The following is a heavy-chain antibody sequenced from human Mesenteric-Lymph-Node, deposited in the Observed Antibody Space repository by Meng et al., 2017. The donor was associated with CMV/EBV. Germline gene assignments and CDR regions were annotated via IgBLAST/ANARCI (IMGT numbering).Heavy chain of an antibody. CDR2: ISAYNGNA. CDR3: ARVGAYCTAVSCNDY. Sequence: ASAQVSCKASGYTFTSYGISWVRQAPGQGLEWMGWISAYNGNADYAQKLQGRVTMTTDTSTSTAYMELRSLRSDDTAVYYCARVGAYCTAVSCNDYWGQGTLVTVSS. D-gene: IGHD2-8*02. V-gene: IGHV1-18*01. J-gene: IGHJ4*02. CDR1: GYTFTSYG.